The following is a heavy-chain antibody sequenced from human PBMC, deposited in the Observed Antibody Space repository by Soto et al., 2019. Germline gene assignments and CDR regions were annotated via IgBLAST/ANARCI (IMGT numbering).Heavy chain of an antibody. Sequence: QVQLVQSGAEVRKPGASVKVSCKASGYTFTSYGISWVRQAPGQGLEWMGWISGNTGNTNYAQKLQGRVTMTTDTSTGTAYMEVRSLRSDDTAVYYCTGGGGYSSDWFLDYWGQGTLVTVSS. CDR2: ISGNTGNT. CDR3: TGGGGYSSDWFLDY. D-gene: IGHD6-19*01. J-gene: IGHJ4*02. V-gene: IGHV1-18*01. CDR1: GYTFTSYG.